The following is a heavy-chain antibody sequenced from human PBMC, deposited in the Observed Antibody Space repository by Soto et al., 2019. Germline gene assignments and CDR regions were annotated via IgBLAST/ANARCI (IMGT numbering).Heavy chain of an antibody. CDR2: TYYRSKWYN. CDR1: GDSVSSNSAA. V-gene: IGHV6-1*01. CDR3: AREGYSSGWYASDAFDI. D-gene: IGHD6-19*01. J-gene: IGHJ3*02. Sequence: SQTLSLTCXISGDSVSSNSAAWNWIRQSPSRGLEWLGRTYYRSKWYNDYAVSVKSRITINPDTSKNQFSLQLNSVTPEDTAVYYCAREGYSSGWYASDAFDIWGQGTMVTVSS.